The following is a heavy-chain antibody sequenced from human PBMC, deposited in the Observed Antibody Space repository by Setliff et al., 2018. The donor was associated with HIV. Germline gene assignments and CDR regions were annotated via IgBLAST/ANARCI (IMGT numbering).Heavy chain of an antibody. CDR3: ARGVRDNSGWSSYYFDY. J-gene: IGHJ4*02. Sequence: LTCAVYGGSFSGYYWSWIRQPPGKGLEWIGEVTHSGRTNYNPSLESRVTTSVDTSKKQFSLRLTSVTAADTAVYYCARGVRDNSGWSSYYFDYWGQGTLVTVSS. CDR1: GGSFSGYY. CDR2: VTHSGRT. D-gene: IGHD6-19*01. V-gene: IGHV4-34*01.